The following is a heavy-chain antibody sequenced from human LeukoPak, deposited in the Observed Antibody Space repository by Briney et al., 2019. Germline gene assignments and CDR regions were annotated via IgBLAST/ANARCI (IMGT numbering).Heavy chain of an antibody. CDR2: ISAYNGNT. J-gene: IGHJ6*02. Sequence: ASVKVSFKASGYTFTSSGINWVRQAPGQGLEWMGWISAYNGNTNYAQKFQGRVTMTTDTSTSTVFMDLRSLRSDDTAVYYCASLDGMDVWGQGTTVTVPS. V-gene: IGHV1-18*01. CDR3: ASLDGMDV. CDR1: GYTFTSSG.